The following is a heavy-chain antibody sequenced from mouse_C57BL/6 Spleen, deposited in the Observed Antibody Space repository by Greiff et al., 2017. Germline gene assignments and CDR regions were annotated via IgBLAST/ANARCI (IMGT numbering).Heavy chain of an antibody. Sequence: DVKLQESGPGMVKPSQSLSLTCTVTGYSITSGYDWHWIRHFPGNKLEWMGYISYSGSTNYNPSLKSRISITHDTSKNHFFLKLNSVTTEDTATYYCASRNEGGAMDYWGQGTSVTVSS. V-gene: IGHV3-1*01. CDR1: GYSITSGYD. CDR3: ASRNEGGAMDY. CDR2: ISYSGST. J-gene: IGHJ4*01.